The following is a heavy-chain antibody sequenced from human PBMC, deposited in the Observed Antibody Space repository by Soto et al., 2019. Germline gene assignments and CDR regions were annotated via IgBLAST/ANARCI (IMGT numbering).Heavy chain of an antibody. CDR2: ISVYSGDT. V-gene: IGHV1-18*04. Sequence: ASVKVSCKSSGYTFTSYGISWVRQAPGQGLEWMGWISVYSGDTKYAQKLQGRVTMTTDTSTSTAYMELRSLRSDDTAVYYCAKSSGAVAGYYFDYWGQGTLVTVSS. CDR3: AKSSGAVAGYYFDY. CDR1: GYTFTSYG. J-gene: IGHJ4*02. D-gene: IGHD6-19*01.